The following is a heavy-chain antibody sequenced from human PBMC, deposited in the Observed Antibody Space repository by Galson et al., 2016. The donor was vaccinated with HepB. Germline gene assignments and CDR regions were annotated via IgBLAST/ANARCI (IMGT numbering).Heavy chain of an antibody. J-gene: IGHJ6*01. CDR1: GFTSSTYW. D-gene: IGHD2-15*01. CDR2: INSDGSST. Sequence: SLRLACAASGFTSSTYWMHWVRQDPGKGLVSVSRINSDGSSTTYADSAKGRFTISRDNSKNTLYLQMNSLRAEDTAVYYCARDTKGRVEVVVAANYYYYYGMDVWGQGTTVNVSS. V-gene: IGHV3-74*01. CDR3: ARDTKGRVEVVVAANYYYYYGMDV.